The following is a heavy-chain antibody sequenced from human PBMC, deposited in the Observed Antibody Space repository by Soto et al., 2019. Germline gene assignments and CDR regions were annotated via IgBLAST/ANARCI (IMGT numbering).Heavy chain of an antibody. CDR1: GYTFTGYY. CDR3: ARGETGVDYALNI. V-gene: IGHV1-2*04. CDR2: INPDSGGT. Sequence: GASVKVSCKASGYTFTGYYMHWVRQAPGQGLEWMGWINPDSGGTNYAQKFQGWVTMTRDTSISTAYMELSRLRSDDTAVYYCARGETGVDYALNIWGQGTMVTVSS. J-gene: IGHJ3*02. D-gene: IGHD7-27*01.